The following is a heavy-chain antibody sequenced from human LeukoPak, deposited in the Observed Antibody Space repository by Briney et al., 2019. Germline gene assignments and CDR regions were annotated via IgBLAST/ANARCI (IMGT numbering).Heavy chain of an antibody. Sequence: SGGSLRLSCAASGFTFSSYEMNWVRQAPGKGLEWVSAISGSGGSTYYADSVKGRFTISRDNSKNTLYLQMNSLRAEDTAVYYCAKEGGPRYCSSTSCYLGYYYMDVWGKGTTVTVSS. D-gene: IGHD2-2*01. CDR2: ISGSGGST. CDR1: GFTFSSYE. V-gene: IGHV3-23*01. J-gene: IGHJ6*03. CDR3: AKEGGPRYCSSTSCYLGYYYMDV.